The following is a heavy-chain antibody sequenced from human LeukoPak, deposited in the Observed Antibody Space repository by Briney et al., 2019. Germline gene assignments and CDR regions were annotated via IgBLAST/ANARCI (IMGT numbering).Heavy chain of an antibody. CDR1: GYTFTGYY. V-gene: IGHV1-2*02. CDR2: INPNSGGT. CDR3: ARGGGARYCSDGSCHQLDY. J-gene: IGHJ4*02. Sequence: ASVKVSCKASGYTFTGYYMHWVRQAPGQGLEWMGWINPNSGGTNYAQKFQGRVTMTRDTSISTAYMELSRLRSDDTAVYYCARGGGARYCSDGSCHQLDYWGQGTLVTVSS. D-gene: IGHD2-15*01.